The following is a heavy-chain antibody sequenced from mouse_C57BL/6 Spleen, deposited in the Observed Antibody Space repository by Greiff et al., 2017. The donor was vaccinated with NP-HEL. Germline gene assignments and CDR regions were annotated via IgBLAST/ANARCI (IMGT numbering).Heavy chain of an antibody. CDR1: GYTFTSYW. V-gene: IGHV1-61*01. CDR2: IYPSDSET. Sequence: QVQLQQPGAELVRPGSSVKLSCKASGYTFTSYWMDWVKQRPGQGLEWIGNIYPSDSETHYNQKFKDKATLTVDKSSSTAYMQLSSLTSEDSAVYYCARQGKLGLFDYWGQGTTLTVSS. J-gene: IGHJ2*01. CDR3: ARQGKLGLFDY. D-gene: IGHD4-1*01.